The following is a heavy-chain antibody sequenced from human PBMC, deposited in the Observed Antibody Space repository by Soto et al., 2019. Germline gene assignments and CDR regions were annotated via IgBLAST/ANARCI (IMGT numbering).Heavy chain of an antibody. CDR1: GYTFNSFG. Sequence: ASVKVSCKGSGYTFNSFGISWVRQAPGQGLEWMGRISANNASTSYAQKFQGRVTMTTDTSTSTAYMELSSLRSEDTAVYYCARDIGRSPMGIDYWGQGTLVTVSS. J-gene: IGHJ4*02. V-gene: IGHV1-18*01. CDR3: ARDIGRSPMGIDY. CDR2: ISANNAST. D-gene: IGHD3-10*01.